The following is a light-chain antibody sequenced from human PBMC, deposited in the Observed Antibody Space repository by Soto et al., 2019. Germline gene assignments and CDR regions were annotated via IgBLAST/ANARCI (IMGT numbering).Light chain of an antibody. V-gene: IGKV3-11*01. CDR1: QSVSSH. CDR3: QQRSDRLPIT. Sequence: IFLTQSPATLSLSPGDRGTLSCRASQSVSSHLAWYQQKPGQAPRLLIYDASKRPTGIPARFSGSGSGTDFTLTISSLEPEDSAVYYCQQRSDRLPITFGQGTRLEIK. CDR2: DAS. J-gene: IGKJ5*01.